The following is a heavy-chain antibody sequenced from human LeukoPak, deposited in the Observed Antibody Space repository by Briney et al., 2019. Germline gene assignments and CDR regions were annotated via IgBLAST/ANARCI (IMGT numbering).Heavy chain of an antibody. CDR2: MNPNSGIT. CDR1: GYTFTSYD. V-gene: IGHV1-8*03. J-gene: IGHJ4*02. D-gene: IGHD1-26*01. CDR3: ARERGEFGGSYFLDY. Sequence: ASVKVSCKASGYTFTSYDINWVRQATGQGLEWVGWMNPNSGITGYAQKFQGRVTISRNTSISTAYMELSSLRSEDTAVYYCARERGEFGGSYFLDYWGQGTLVTVSS.